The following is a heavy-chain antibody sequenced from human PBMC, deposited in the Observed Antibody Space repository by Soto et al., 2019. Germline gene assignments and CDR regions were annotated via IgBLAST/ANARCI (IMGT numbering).Heavy chain of an antibody. D-gene: IGHD3-22*01. CDR1: GFTFSSYA. CDR2: ISGSGGST. J-gene: IGHJ4*02. Sequence: PGGSLRLSCAASGFTFSSYAMSWVRQAPGKGLEWVSAISGSGGSTYYADSVKGRFTISRDNSKNTLYLQMYSLRAEDTAVYYCAKGSVWRYYDSSGYYPFDYWGQGTLVTVSS. V-gene: IGHV3-23*01. CDR3: AKGSVWRYYDSSGYYPFDY.